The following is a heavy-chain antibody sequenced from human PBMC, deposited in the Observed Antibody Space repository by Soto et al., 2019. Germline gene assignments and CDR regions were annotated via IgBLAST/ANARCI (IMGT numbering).Heavy chain of an antibody. J-gene: IGHJ4*02. CDR2: NKPTCGST. V-gene: IGHV1-46*01. CDR1: GYTFTNYY. Sequence: QVQLVQSGAEVKKPGASVKVSCKASGYTFTNYYIHWVRQAPGQGLEWMGINKPTCGSTNYAQKFQGRVTLTYVTSTTTVYRELSGLRSGDTAVLYCARDLAAGDHWGQGTLVTVSS. D-gene: IGHD3-3*02. CDR3: ARDLAAGDH.